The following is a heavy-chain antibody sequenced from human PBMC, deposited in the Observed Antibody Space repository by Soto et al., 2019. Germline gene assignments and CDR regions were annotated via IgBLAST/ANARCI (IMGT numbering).Heavy chain of an antibody. V-gene: IGHV1-18*01. CDR2: ISAYNGNT. CDR1: GYTFTSYG. CDR3: ARARRDFWSGYYRSDDAFES. Sequence: GASVKVSCKASGYTFTSYGISWVRQAPGQGLEWMGWISAYNGNTNYAQKLQGRVTMTTDTSTSTAYMELRSLRSDDTAVYYCARARRDFWSGYYRSDDAFESWGQGTMVTVSS. J-gene: IGHJ3*02. D-gene: IGHD3-3*01.